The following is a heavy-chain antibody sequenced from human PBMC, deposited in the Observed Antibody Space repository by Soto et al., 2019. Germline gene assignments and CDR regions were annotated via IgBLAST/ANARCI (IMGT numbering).Heavy chain of an antibody. CDR3: ARSQWPPNDY. CDR1: GFTFSSYS. Sequence: EVQLMESGGGLVKPGGSLRLSCAASGFTFSSYSMNWVRQAPGKGLEWVSTITSSSSYIYYADSVKGRFTISRDNAKNSLYLQMNSLRAEDTAVYYCARSQWPPNDYWGQGTLVTVSS. CDR2: ITSSSSYI. D-gene: IGHD6-19*01. J-gene: IGHJ4*02. V-gene: IGHV3-21*01.